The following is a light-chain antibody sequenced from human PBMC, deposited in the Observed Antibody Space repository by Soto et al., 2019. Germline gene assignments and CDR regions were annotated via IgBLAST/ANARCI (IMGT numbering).Light chain of an antibody. Sequence: DIQMTQSPSSLSASLGDRVTITCRASQGISIYLAWYQQKPGKVPKLLIYAASTLQSGVPSRFSGRGSGTDFTLTISSLQPEDVATYYCQKYNSAPRTFGQGTKVEIK. CDR3: QKYNSAPRT. J-gene: IGKJ1*01. CDR2: AAS. V-gene: IGKV1-27*01. CDR1: QGISIY.